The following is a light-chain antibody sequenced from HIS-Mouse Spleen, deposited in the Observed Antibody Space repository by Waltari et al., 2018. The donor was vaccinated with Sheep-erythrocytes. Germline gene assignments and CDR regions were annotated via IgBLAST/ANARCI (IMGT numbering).Light chain of an antibody. J-gene: IGLJ1*01. CDR3: CSYAGSYNHV. CDR2: DVS. Sequence: QSALTQPRSVSGSPGQSVTISCTGTSSDVGGYNYVSWYQQHPGKAPKLMIYDVSKRPPGVPDRFSGSKSGNTASLTISGLQAEDEADYYCCSYAGSYNHVFATVTKVTVL. CDR1: SSDVGGYNY. V-gene: IGLV2-11*01.